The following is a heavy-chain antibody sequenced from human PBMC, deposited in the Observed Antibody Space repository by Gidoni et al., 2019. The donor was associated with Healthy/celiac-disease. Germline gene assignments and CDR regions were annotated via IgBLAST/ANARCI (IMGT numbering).Heavy chain of an antibody. V-gene: IGHV4-59*01. D-gene: IGHD3-22*01. Sequence: SGGSISSYYWSWIRQPPGKGLEWIGYIYYSGSTNYNPSLKSRVTISVDTSKNQFSLKLSSVTAADTAVYYCAREWGGYYDSSGYYARSAFDIWGQGTMVTVSS. CDR1: GGSISSYY. CDR3: AREWGGYYDSSGYYARSAFDI. J-gene: IGHJ3*02. CDR2: IYYSGST.